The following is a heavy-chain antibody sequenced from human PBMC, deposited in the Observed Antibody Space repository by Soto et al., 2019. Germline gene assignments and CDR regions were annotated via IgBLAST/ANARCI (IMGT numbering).Heavy chain of an antibody. CDR1: GFTFNIFA. CDR3: VRDLKMGAGAAPYFDY. D-gene: IGHD6-19*01. Sequence: GGSLRLSCAASGFTFNIFAMHWVRQAPGKGLEWVAVISFDGNKEYYADSVKGRFTISRDNSKNTLSLQMNGLRTEDTAVYYCVRDLKMGAGAAPYFDYWGQGTLVTVSS. J-gene: IGHJ4*02. V-gene: IGHV3-30-3*01. CDR2: ISFDGNKE.